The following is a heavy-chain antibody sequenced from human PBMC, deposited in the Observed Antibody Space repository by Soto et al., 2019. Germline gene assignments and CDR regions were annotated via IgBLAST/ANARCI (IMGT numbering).Heavy chain of an antibody. CDR2: INAGNGNT. V-gene: IGHV1-3*01. CDR3: ARDVILIFVVALPARDYYYYGMDV. J-gene: IGHJ6*02. D-gene: IGHD3-3*01. Sequence: GASVKVSCKASGYTFTSYAMHWVRQAPGQRLEWMGWINAGNGNTKYSQKFQGRVTITRDTSASTAYMELSSLRSEDTAVYYCARDVILIFVVALPARDYYYYGMDVWGQGTTVTVSS. CDR1: GYTFTSYA.